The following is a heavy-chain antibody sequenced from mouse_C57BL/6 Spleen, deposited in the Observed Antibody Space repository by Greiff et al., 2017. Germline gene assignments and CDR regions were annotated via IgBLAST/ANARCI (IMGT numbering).Heavy chain of an antibody. J-gene: IGHJ2*01. CDR1: GYTFTDYY. CDR3: ARKDKLVYYFDY. Sequence: VQLQQSGPELVKPGASVKISCKASGYTFTDYYMNWVKQSHGKSLEWIGDINPNNGGTSYNQKFKGKATLTVDKSSSTAYMELRSLTSEDSAVYYCARKDKLVYYFDYWGQGTTLTVSS. V-gene: IGHV1-26*01. CDR2: INPNNGGT. D-gene: IGHD4-1*01.